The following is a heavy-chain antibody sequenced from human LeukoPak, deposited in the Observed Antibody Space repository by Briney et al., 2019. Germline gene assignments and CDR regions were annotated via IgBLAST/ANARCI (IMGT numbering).Heavy chain of an antibody. Sequence: GGSLRLSCAASGFTFSSYAMHWVRQAPGKGLEWVAVISYDGSNKYYADSVKGRFTISRDNSKNTLYLQMNSLRAEDTAVYYCAREVAYSSGWYEFDYWGQGTLVTVSS. CDR3: AREVAYSSGWYEFDY. CDR1: GFTFSSYA. CDR2: ISYDGSNK. D-gene: IGHD6-19*01. V-gene: IGHV3-30-3*01. J-gene: IGHJ4*02.